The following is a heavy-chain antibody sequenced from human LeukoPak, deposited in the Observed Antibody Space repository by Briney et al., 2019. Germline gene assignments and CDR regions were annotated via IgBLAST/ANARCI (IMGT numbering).Heavy chain of an antibody. CDR3: ARAGSSGYYHDY. CDR1: GGTFSSYA. J-gene: IGHJ4*02. V-gene: IGHV1-69*06. D-gene: IGHD3-22*01. CDR2: IIPIFGTA. Sequence: SVKVSCKASGGTFSSYAISWVRQAPGQGLEWMGGIIPIFGTANYAQKFQGRVTITADKSTSTAYMELSSLRSEDTAVYYCARAGSSGYYHDYWGQGTLVTVSS.